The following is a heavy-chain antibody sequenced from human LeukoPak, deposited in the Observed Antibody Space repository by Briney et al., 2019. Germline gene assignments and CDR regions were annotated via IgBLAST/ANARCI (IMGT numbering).Heavy chain of an antibody. D-gene: IGHD3-10*01. V-gene: IGHV5-51*01. Sequence: GESLKISCKSSGYSFTNYWIAWVRQMPGKGLEWMGIIYPDDSDTRYNPSFQGQVTISADKSISTAYLQWSSLKASDTAMYYCARHRDPNYYNSGSSYWGQGTLVTVSS. CDR3: ARHRDPNYYNSGSSY. CDR2: IYPDDSDT. CDR1: GYSFTNYW. J-gene: IGHJ4*02.